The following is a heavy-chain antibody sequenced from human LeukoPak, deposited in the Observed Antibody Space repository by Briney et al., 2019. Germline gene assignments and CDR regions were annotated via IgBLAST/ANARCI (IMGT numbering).Heavy chain of an antibody. J-gene: IGHJ6*04. CDR1: GFTFSSYE. Sequence: GGSLRLSCAASGFTFSSYEMNWVRQAPGKGLEWVSYISSSGSTIYYADSVKGRFTISRDNAKNSLYLQMNRLRAEDTAVYYCARDDYYGSGYRDYYYYGMDVWGKGTTVTVSS. D-gene: IGHD3-10*01. CDR3: ARDDYYGSGYRDYYYYGMDV. V-gene: IGHV3-48*03. CDR2: ISSSGSTI.